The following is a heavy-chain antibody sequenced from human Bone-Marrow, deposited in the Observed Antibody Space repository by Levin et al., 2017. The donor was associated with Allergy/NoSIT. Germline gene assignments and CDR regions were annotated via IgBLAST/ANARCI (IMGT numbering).Heavy chain of an antibody. J-gene: IGHJ4*02. CDR1: GYSISNHD. CDR3: ARGAKKVVRGVIIIPDCFDH. Sequence: PVASVKVSCKASGYSISNHDIYWVRQAPGQGLEWMGWISGLNGNTDYAQKIKGRVTMTTDTSTNTVYMELRSLRSDDTAMYYCARGAKKVVRGVIIIPDCFDHWGQGTLVTVSS. V-gene: IGHV1-18*01. D-gene: IGHD3-10*01. CDR2: ISGLNGNT.